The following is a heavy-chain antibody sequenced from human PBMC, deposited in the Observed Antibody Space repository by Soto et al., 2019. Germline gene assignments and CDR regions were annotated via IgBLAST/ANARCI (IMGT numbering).Heavy chain of an antibody. J-gene: IGHJ5*02. Sequence: ASAKVSCKASGYTFTSYGIHWVRQARGQRLDWMGWVNAANGDTKYSPKFQGRVTITRDTSARTAYMELSSLRSEDTAVYYCVRRHVSATGIDWFDPWGQGTLVTVSS. D-gene: IGHD6-13*01. V-gene: IGHV1-3*01. CDR3: VRRHVSATGIDWFDP. CDR2: VNAANGDT. CDR1: GYTFTSYG.